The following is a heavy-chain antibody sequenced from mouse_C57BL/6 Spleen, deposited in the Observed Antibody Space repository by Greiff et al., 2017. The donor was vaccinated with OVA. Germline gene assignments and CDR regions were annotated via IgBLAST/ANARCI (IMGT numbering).Heavy chain of an antibody. CDR3: ARGDYGSSPYFDY. V-gene: IGHV5-17*01. CDR1: GFTFSDYG. Sequence: VQRVESGGGLVKPGGSLKLSCAASGFTFSDYGMHWVRQAPEKGLEWVAYISSGSSTIYYADTVKGRFTISRDNAKNTLFLQMTSLRSEDTAMYYCARGDYGSSPYFDYWGQGTTLTVSS. J-gene: IGHJ2*01. CDR2: ISSGSSTI. D-gene: IGHD1-1*01.